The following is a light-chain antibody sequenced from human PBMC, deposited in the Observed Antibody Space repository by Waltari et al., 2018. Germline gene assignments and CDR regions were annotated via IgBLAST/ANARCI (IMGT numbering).Light chain of an antibody. J-gene: IGLJ3*02. V-gene: IGLV2-14*01. CDR2: EVS. CDR1: SSAGGRYNF. CDR3: TSYTSSTTWV. Sequence: QSALTQPASVSGSPGQSITTSCLGTSSAGGRYNFVSWYQQHPGKAPKLMICEVSNRPSGVSNRFSGSKSGNTASLTISGLQAEDEADYYCTSYTSSTTWVFGGGTKLTVL.